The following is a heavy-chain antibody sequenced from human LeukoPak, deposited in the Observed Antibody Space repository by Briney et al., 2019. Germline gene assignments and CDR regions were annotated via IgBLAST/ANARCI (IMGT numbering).Heavy chain of an antibody. V-gene: IGHV3-7*01. J-gene: IGHJ4*01. D-gene: IGHD4-23*01. CDR2: VKQDGSEK. Sequence: GGSLRLSCAASGFTFSSYWMSWVRRAPGKGLEWVANVKQDGSEKYYVDSVKGRFTISRDNAKNSLYLQMNSLRAEDTAMYYCVRQGGGDNCRWGQGALVTVSS. CDR1: GFTFSSYW. CDR3: VRQGGGDNCR.